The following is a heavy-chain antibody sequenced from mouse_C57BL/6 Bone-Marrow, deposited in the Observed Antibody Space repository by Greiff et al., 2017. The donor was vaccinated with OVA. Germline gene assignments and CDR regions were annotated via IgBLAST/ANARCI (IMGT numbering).Heavy chain of an antibody. D-gene: IGHD1-1*01. CDR2: ISYSGSH. CDR1: GYSITSDY. Sequence: DVKLVESGPGLAKPSQTLSLPCSVPGYSITSDYWNWIRKFPGNKLEYMGYISYSGSHNYNPSPQSRISITRDTSKNQYYLQLNSVTTEDTATYYCARWLLRYRYFDVWGTGTTVTVSS. J-gene: IGHJ1*03. CDR3: ARWLLRYRYFDV. V-gene: IGHV3-8*01.